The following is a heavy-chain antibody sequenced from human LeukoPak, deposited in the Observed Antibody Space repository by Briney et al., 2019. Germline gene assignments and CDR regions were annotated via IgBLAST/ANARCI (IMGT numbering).Heavy chain of an antibody. V-gene: IGHV4-59*01. Sequence: SETLSPTCTVSGGSISSYYWSWIRQPPGKGLEWIGYIYYSGSTNYNPPLKSRVTISVDTSKNQFSLKLSSVTAADTAVYYCASYLGAQDAFDIWGQGTMVTVSS. CDR1: GGSISSYY. CDR3: ASYLGAQDAFDI. D-gene: IGHD3-16*01. CDR2: IYYSGST. J-gene: IGHJ3*02.